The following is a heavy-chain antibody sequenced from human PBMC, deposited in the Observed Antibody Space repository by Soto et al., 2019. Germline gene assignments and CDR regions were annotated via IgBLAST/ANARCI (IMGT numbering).Heavy chain of an antibody. Sequence: SETLSLTWTVSGGAISSSTYYWGWMRKPAGKGLEWVGSIYYSGSTYYNPSLKSRVTISLDTSKNQFSLRLTSVTVADTAVYYCARSVRLGDLSFRYWSQGTLVTVSS. CDR3: ARSVRLGDLSFRY. CDR2: IYYSGST. V-gene: IGHV4-39*07. CDR1: GGAISSSTYY. D-gene: IGHD3-16*02. J-gene: IGHJ4*02.